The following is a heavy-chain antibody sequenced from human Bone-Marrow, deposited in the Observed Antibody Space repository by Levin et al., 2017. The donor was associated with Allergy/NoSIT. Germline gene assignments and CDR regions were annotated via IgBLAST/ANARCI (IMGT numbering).Heavy chain of an antibody. Sequence: GGSLRLSCAASGFDFSSYAMNWVRQAPGQGLEWVSGISTGGETPYYADSVKGRFAISRDNSKNTLSLEMNSLSPDDTAAYFCAKDIWRGRRISPFDSWGQGTLVTVSS. CDR2: ISTGGETP. V-gene: IGHV3-23*01. J-gene: IGHJ4*02. CDR1: GFDFSSYA. D-gene: IGHD3-3*01. CDR3: AKDIWRGRRISPFDS.